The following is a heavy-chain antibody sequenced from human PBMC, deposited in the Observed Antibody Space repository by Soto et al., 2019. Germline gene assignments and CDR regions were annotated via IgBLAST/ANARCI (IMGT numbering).Heavy chain of an antibody. CDR2: IIPILGIA. Sequence: QVQLVQSGAEVKKPGSSVKVSCKASGGTFSSYTISWVRQAPGQGLEWMGRIIPILGIANYAQKFQGRVTITADKSTSTAYMELSRLRSEDTAVYYCARVTHLGGDMDVWGKGTTVTVSS. V-gene: IGHV1-69*02. CDR1: GGTFSSYT. J-gene: IGHJ6*03. CDR3: ARVTHLGGDMDV. D-gene: IGHD2-21*02.